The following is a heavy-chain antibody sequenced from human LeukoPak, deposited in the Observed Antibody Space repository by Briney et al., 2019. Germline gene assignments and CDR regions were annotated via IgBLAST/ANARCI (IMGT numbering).Heavy chain of an antibody. Sequence: PSETLSLTCAVHGGSLSGHYCIWIRQPPGKGLEWIGEINHSGSPNYSPSLKNRVTISVDTSKNQFSLSLRSVTAADTAVYYCARGPDIPVAAYWGQGTLVTVSS. CDR2: INHSGSP. CDR3: ARGPDIPVAAY. D-gene: IGHD6-19*01. V-gene: IGHV4-34*01. CDR1: GGSLSGHY. J-gene: IGHJ4*02.